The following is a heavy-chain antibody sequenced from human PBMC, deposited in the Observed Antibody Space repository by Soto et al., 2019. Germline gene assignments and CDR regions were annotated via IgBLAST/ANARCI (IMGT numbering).Heavy chain of an antibody. CDR1: GYTFTPYY. J-gene: IGHJ4*02. D-gene: IGHD5-18*01. Sequence: QVQLVQSGAEVKKPGASVRVSCKASGYTFTPYYIHWVRQAPGQGLEWMGIINPNGGITTYAQKFRAGFSMTRDTSTSTVYLELSSLRSEDSAVYYCATSVNSAMAFDYWGQGTLVTVSS. V-gene: IGHV1-46*01. CDR3: ATSVNSAMAFDY. CDR2: INPNGGIT.